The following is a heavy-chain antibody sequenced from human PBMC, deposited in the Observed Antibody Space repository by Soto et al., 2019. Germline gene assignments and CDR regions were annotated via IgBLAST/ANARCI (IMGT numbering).Heavy chain of an antibody. CDR2: ISSSGSTI. Sequence: PGGSLRLSCAASGFTFSSYEMNWVRQAPGKGLEWVSYISSSGSTIYYADSVKGRFTISRDNAKNSLYLQMNSLRAEDTAVYYCARDHNYDILTGYYPHRGEHGMDVWGQGTTVTVSS. V-gene: IGHV3-48*03. CDR1: GFTFSSYE. CDR3: ARDHNYDILTGYYPHRGEHGMDV. J-gene: IGHJ6*02. D-gene: IGHD3-9*01.